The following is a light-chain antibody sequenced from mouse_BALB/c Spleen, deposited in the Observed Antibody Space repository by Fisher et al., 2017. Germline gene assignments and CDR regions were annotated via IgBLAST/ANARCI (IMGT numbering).Light chain of an antibody. Sequence: IVLTQTPAILSASPGEKVTISCSASSSVSYMYWYQQKPGSSPKLLIYSTSNLASGVPARFSGSGSGTSYSLTISRMEAEDAATYYCQQRSSYPLTFGAGTKLELK. CDR3: QQRSSYPLT. CDR2: STS. J-gene: IGKJ5*01. CDR1: SSVSY. V-gene: IGKV4-57*01.